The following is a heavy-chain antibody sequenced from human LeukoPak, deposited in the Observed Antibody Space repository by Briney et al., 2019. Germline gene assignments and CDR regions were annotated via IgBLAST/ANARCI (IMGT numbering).Heavy chain of an antibody. CDR2: INPNSGGT. CDR3: ARGSSVVVAVKYYYYMDV. Sequence: ASVRVSCKASGYTFTGYYMHWVRQAPGQGLEWMGWINPNSGGTNYAQKFQGRVTMTRDTSISTAYMALSRLRSDDTAVYYCARGSSVVVAVKYYYYMDVWGKGTTVTISS. J-gene: IGHJ6*03. CDR1: GYTFTGYY. D-gene: IGHD2-15*01. V-gene: IGHV1-2*02.